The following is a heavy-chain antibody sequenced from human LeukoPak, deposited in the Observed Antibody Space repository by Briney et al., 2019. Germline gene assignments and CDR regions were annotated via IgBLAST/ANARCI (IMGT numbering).Heavy chain of an antibody. D-gene: IGHD6-13*01. CDR2: IYHSGST. J-gene: IGHJ4*02. CDR1: GGSISSGGYY. Sequence: SETLSLTCTVSGGSISSGGYYWSWIRHPPGKGLEWIGYIYHSGSTYYNPSLKSRVTISVDRSKNQFSLKLSSVTAADTAVYYCARSLPVRGYSSSWYDYWGQGTPVTVSS. V-gene: IGHV4-30-2*01. CDR3: ARSLPVRGYSSSWYDY.